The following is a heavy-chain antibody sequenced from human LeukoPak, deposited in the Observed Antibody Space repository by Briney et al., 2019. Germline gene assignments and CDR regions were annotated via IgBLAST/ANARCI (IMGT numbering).Heavy chain of an antibody. V-gene: IGHV4-61*08. CDR3: ARFATVTVPNWLDS. Sequence: PSQTLSLTCAVSGGSISSGGYSWSWIRQPPGKGLEFIGYIYYTGSANYNPSLKSRVIMSVDTSTNQLSLMLTSVTAADTAVYYCARFATVTVPNWLDSWGQGTLVTVSS. CDR2: IYYTGSA. J-gene: IGHJ5*01. D-gene: IGHD4-11*01. CDR1: GGSISSGGYS.